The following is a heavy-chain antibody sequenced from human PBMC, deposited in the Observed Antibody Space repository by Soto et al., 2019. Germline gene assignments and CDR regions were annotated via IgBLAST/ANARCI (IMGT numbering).Heavy chain of an antibody. CDR3: ARTPTPHLYCSSTSCYKVGDMDV. J-gene: IGHJ6*02. CDR2: IIPIFGTA. V-gene: IGHV1-69*06. Sequence: ASVKVSCKASGGTFSSYAISWVRQAPGQGLEWMGGIIPIFGTANYAQKFQGRVTITADKSTSTAYMELSSLRSEDTAVYYCARTPTPHLYCSSTSCYKVGDMDVWGQGTTVTVSS. D-gene: IGHD2-2*02. CDR1: GGTFSSYA.